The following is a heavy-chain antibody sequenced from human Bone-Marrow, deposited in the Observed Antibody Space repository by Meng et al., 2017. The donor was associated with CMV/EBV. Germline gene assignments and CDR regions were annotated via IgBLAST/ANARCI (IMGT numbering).Heavy chain of an antibody. V-gene: IGHV4-34*01. CDR3: VKNFDY. CDR1: GGSFSGYY. CDR2: INHSGST. Sequence: GSLRLSCAVYGGSFSGYYWSWIRQPPGKGLEWIGEINHSGSTNYNPSLKSRVSISVDTSKSLFSLILTSVTAADTAVYYCVKNFDYWGQGTLVTVSS. D-gene: IGHD2/OR15-2a*01. J-gene: IGHJ4*02.